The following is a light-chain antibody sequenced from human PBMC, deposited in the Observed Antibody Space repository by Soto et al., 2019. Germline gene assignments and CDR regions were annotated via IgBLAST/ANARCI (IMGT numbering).Light chain of an antibody. J-gene: IGKJ1*01. CDR1: QSLAYSDGNIY. CDR2: KTS. Sequence: DIVLTQTPLSSPVTLGQPASISCKSSQSLAYSDGNIYLNWLQQRPGQPPRLLIYKTSNRFSGVPDKLSGSGEGTDFTLKISKLEAEDVGVYYCVEASLLPHAFGQGTKVEIK. CDR3: VEASLLPHA. V-gene: IGKV2-24*01.